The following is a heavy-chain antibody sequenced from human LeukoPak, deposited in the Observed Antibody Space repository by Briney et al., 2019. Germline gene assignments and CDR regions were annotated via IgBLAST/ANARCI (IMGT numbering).Heavy chain of an antibody. J-gene: IGHJ4*02. Sequence: SETLPLTCAVYGGSFSGYYWSWIRQPPGKGLEWIGEINHSGSTNYNPSLKSRVTISVDTSKNQFSLKLSSVTAADTAVYYCARCRTGGFDYWGQGTLVTVSS. V-gene: IGHV4-34*01. CDR1: GGSFSGYY. CDR2: INHSGST. CDR3: ARCRTGGFDY. D-gene: IGHD2-15*01.